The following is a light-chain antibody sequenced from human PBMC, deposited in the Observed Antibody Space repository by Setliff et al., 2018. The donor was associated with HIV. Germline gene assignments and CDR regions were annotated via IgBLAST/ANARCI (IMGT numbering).Light chain of an antibody. CDR3: AAWDDSLNGWV. CDR2: GSN. V-gene: IGLV1-44*01. CDR1: NSNIASNT. J-gene: IGLJ3*02. Sequence: QSVLTQPPSASGTPGQRVTISCSGSNSNIASNTVNWYQQFPRTAPKVLIYGSNQRPSGVPDRFSGSKSGTSASLAISGLQSEDEADYYCAAWDDSLNGWVFGGGTKVTVL.